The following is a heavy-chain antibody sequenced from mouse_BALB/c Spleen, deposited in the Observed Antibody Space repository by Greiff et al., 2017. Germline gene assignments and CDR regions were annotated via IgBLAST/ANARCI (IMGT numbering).Heavy chain of an antibody. CDR2: IWGDGST. V-gene: IGHV2-6-7*01. CDR3: ARDHYNGRSPYAMDY. CDR1: GFSLTGYG. J-gene: IGHJ4*01. D-gene: IGHD1-1*01. Sequence: VKLEESGPGLVAPSQSLSITCTVSGFSLTGYGVNWVRQPPGKGLEWLGMIWGDGSTDYNSALKSRLSISKDNSKSQVFLKMNSLQTDDTARYYCARDHYNGRSPYAMDYWGQGTSVTVSS.